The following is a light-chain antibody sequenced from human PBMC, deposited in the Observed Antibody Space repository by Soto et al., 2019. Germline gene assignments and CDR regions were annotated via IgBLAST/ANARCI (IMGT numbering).Light chain of an antibody. CDR3: QQSYSTPDT. Sequence: EIVLTQSPGTLSLSPGERATLSCRASQSVSNNFLAWFQQRPGQAPRLLIYGASSRATRIPDRFSGSGSGTDFTLTISSLQPEDFATYYCQQSYSTPDTFGQGTKLEIK. V-gene: IGKV3-20*01. J-gene: IGKJ2*01. CDR1: QSVSNNF. CDR2: GAS.